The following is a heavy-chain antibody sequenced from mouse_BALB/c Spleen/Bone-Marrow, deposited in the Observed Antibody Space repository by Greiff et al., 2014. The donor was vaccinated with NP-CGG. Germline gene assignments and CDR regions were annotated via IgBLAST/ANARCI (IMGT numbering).Heavy chain of an antibody. CDR3: ARQYGNLGVMDY. CDR1: GFTFSRYG. D-gene: IGHD2-1*01. V-gene: IGHV5-6*01. CDR2: ISSGGSYT. Sequence: EVQLQQSGGDLVKPGGSLKLSCAASGFTFSRYGMSWVRQTPDKRLEWVANISSGGSYTYYTDSVKGRFTISRDNAKNTLYLHMSSLKSEDTAMYYCARQYGNLGVMDYWGQGTSVTVSS. J-gene: IGHJ4*01.